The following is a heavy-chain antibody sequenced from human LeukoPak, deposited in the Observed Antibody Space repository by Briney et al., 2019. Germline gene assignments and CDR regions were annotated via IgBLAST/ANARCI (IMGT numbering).Heavy chain of an antibody. Sequence: SETLSLTSAVYGVSFSGYYWSWIRQRPGKGREWFGEINHSGSTNYNPSLKRRDTISVDTSKNQFSLKLSSVTAADTAVYYCARLPRRVGFDYWGQGTLVALSS. V-gene: IGHV4-34*01. CDR2: INHSGST. J-gene: IGHJ4*02. D-gene: IGHD1-26*01. CDR3: ARLPRRVGFDY. CDR1: GVSFSGYY.